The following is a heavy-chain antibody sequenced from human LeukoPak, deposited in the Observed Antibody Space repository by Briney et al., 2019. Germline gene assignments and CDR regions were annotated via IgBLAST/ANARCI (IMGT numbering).Heavy chain of an antibody. Sequence: SETLSLTCTVSGGSISSYYWSWIRQPPGKGLEWMGYIYYSGSTNYNPSLKSRVTISVDTSKNQFSLKLRSVTAADTAVYYCARDSNLPLWGQGPLVTVSS. V-gene: IGHV4-59*01. CDR2: IYYSGST. J-gene: IGHJ4*02. CDR1: GGSISSYY. CDR3: ARDSNLPL.